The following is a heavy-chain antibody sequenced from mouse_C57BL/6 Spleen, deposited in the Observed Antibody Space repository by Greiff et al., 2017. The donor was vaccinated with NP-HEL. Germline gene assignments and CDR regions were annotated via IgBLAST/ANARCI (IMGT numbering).Heavy chain of an antibody. CDR1: GYAFSSSW. J-gene: IGHJ2*01. CDR3: ARSGYENYFDY. D-gene: IGHD2-2*01. V-gene: IGHV1-82*01. CDR2: IYPGDGDT. Sequence: VQLQQSGAELVKPGASVKISCKASGYAFSSSWMTWVKQRPGQGLEWIGRIYPGDGDTNYNGKFKGKATLTADKSSSTAYMQLSSLTSEDSAVYVSARSGYENYFDYWGQGTTLTVSS.